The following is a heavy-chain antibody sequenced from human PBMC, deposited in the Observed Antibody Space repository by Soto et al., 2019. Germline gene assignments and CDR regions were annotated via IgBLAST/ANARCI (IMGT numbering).Heavy chain of an antibody. CDR1: GFAFDYHV. CDR2: ITVSGGDT. Sequence: GGSLRLSCAASGFAFDYHVMSLVRQAPEKGLDWVAAITVSGGDTYYADSVKGRFTISRDNSKNTLYLEVNSLRADDTAVYYCVKGSASTRPCYFDYWGQGTLVTVSS. CDR3: VKGSASTRPCYFDY. D-gene: IGHD6-6*01. V-gene: IGHV3-23*01. J-gene: IGHJ4*02.